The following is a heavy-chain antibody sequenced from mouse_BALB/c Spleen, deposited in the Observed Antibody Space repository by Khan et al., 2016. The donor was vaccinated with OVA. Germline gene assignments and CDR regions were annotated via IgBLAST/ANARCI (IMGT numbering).Heavy chain of an antibody. Sequence: QVQLQQSGTELVKPGASVKLSCKASGYTFTSYDINWVRQRPEQGLEWIGWIFPGDDNTNYNEKFKGKATLTTDKSSSTAYRQLSRLTSEDSAVYFCARRRGSMDYWGQGTSVTVSS. CDR1: GYTFTSYD. CDR3: ARRRGSMDY. V-gene: IGHV1S56*01. J-gene: IGHJ4*01. CDR2: IFPGDDNT.